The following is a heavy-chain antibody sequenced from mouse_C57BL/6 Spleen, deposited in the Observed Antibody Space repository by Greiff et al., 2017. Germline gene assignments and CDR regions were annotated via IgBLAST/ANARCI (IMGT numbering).Heavy chain of an antibody. D-gene: IGHD1-1*01. Sequence: EVKLVESGEGLVKPGGSLKLSCAASGFTFSSYAMSWVRQTPEKRLEWVAYISSGGDYIYYADTVKGRFTISRDNARNTLYLQMSSLKSEDTAMYYCTRDRVYYGSSYGYFDVWGTGTTVTVSS. CDR2: ISSGGDYI. V-gene: IGHV5-9-1*02. J-gene: IGHJ1*03. CDR1: GFTFSSYA. CDR3: TRDRVYYGSSYGYFDV.